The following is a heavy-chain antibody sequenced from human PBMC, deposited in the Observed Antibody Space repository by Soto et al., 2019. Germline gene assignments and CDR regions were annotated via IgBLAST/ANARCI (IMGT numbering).Heavy chain of an antibody. Sequence: QVQLGQSGAEVKKPGSSVKVSCRAPGGTFNSHTISWVRQAPGQGLEWMGGITPMFGVTNYARKFQGRLTMTANESTTTAYREVSGLTSEDTAVYYCAGEGLTSSTPLPWMGYHYYGLDVCGQGTTVIVSS. D-gene: IGHD2-2*01. CDR1: GGTFNSHT. J-gene: IGHJ6*02. CDR3: AGEGLTSSTPLPWMGYHYYGLDV. CDR2: ITPMFGVT. V-gene: IGHV1-69*12.